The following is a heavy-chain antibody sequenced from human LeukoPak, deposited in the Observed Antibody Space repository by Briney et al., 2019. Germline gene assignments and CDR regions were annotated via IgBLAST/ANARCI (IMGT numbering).Heavy chain of an antibody. Sequence: GGSLRLSCAASGFTFSSYAMSWVRQAPGKGLEWDSAISGSGGSTYYAHSMKGRFTISRDTSKNTLYLQMNSLRAEDTAVYYCARSPRSRGRPRYYYGMDVWGQGTTVTVSS. CDR1: GFTFSSYA. CDR2: ISGSGGST. V-gene: IGHV3-23*01. D-gene: IGHD2-2*01. CDR3: ARSPRSRGRPRYYYGMDV. J-gene: IGHJ6*02.